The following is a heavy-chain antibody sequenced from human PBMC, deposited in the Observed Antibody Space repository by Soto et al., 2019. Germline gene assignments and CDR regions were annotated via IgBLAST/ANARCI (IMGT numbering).Heavy chain of an antibody. J-gene: IGHJ4*02. CDR3: AKRSSSSTFDY. CDR2: IFYSGST. Sequence: SETLSLTCTVSGDSISSSNYFWGWIRQPPGKGLEWIGTIFYSGSTYYNPSLKSRVTISVDTSKNQFSLRLISVTAADTALYYCAKRSSSSTFDYWGQGTLVTVSS. CDR1: GDSISSSNYF. D-gene: IGHD6-6*01. V-gene: IGHV4-39*01.